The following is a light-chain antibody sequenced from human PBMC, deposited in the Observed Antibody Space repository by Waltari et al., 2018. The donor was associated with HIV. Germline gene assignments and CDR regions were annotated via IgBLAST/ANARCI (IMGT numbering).Light chain of an antibody. V-gene: IGLV2-8*01. Sequence: QSALAQPPSASGSAGQSVTIPSPGPSSAVGAYTYVSWYQQHPGKSPKLIIYDVTKRPSGVPDRFSGSKSGNTASLTVSGLQGEDEADYYCSSYADSDTPVVFGGGTKLTVL. CDR3: SSYADSDTPVV. J-gene: IGLJ2*01. CDR2: DVT. CDR1: SSAVGAYTY.